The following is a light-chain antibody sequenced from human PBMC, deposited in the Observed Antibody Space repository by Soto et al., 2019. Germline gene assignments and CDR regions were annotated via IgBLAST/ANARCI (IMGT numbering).Light chain of an antibody. Sequence: DIQMTQSPSTLSASVGDRVTISCRASQDISIYLAWYQQKPGKAPKLLIYDASSLESGVPSSFSGSGSGTELTLTISSMQRADFATYYYQKDYEYSTFGIRTKVDIK. J-gene: IGKJ4*01. CDR1: QDISIY. CDR2: DAS. CDR3: QKDYEYST. V-gene: IGKV1-5*01.